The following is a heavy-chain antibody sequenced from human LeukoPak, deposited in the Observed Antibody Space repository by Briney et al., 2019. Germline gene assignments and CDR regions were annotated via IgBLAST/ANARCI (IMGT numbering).Heavy chain of an antibody. V-gene: IGHV3-23*01. J-gene: IGHJ3*01. CDR2: ISVSGNST. D-gene: IGHD3-10*01. CDR1: GFTFSNYA. Sequence: GGSLRLSCAASGFTFSNYAMSWVHQAPGKGLEWVSSISVSGNSTYYADSVKGRFTISRDNSKNTLYLQMTSLRAEDTAVYYCAKDLTSGGGRFFSTWGQGTMVTVSS. CDR3: AKDLTSGGGRFFST.